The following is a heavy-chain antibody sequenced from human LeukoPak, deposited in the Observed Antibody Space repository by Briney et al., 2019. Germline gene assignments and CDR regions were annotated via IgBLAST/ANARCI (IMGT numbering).Heavy chain of an antibody. D-gene: IGHD2-2*01. CDR2: INGDDEST. CDR3: AKDRDCSSTGCYVFAN. J-gene: IGHJ4*02. V-gene: IGHV3-23*01. CDR1: GVTLRNYA. Sequence: GGTLRLSCAASGVTLRNYAMTWLPQAPGKGLQWVSVINGDDESTYYADSVRGRFTISRDNSKNNMYLQMNNLRAEDTAIYYCAKDRDCSSTGCYVFANWGQGTLVSVSS.